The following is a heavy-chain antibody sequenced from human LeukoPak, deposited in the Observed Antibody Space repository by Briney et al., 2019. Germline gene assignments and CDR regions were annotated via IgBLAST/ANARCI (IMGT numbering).Heavy chain of an antibody. V-gene: IGHV4-59*01. Sequence: SETLSLTCTVSGGSISPYYWSWLRQPPGKGLEWIGYISYSGSTKNNPSLKSRVTISVDTSKNQFSLKLTSVTAADTAVYYCAKEGAESFPDAFDIWGQGTVITASS. CDR3: AKEGAESFPDAFDI. D-gene: IGHD3-10*01. J-gene: IGHJ3*02. CDR1: GGSISPYY. CDR2: ISYSGST.